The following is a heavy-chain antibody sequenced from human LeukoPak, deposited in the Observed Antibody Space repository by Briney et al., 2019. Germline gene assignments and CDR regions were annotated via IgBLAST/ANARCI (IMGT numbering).Heavy chain of an antibody. CDR2: INPNSGGT. D-gene: IGHD3-22*01. CDR3: ARGGESYYYDSSGYYYPDAFDI. J-gene: IGHJ3*02. Sequence: GASVKVSCKASGYTFTGYYMHWVRQAPGQGLEWTGWINPNSGGTNYAQKFQGRVTMTRDTSISTAYMELSRLRSDDTAVYYCARGGESYYYDSSGYYYPDAFDIWGQGTMVTVSS. CDR1: GYTFTGYY. V-gene: IGHV1-2*02.